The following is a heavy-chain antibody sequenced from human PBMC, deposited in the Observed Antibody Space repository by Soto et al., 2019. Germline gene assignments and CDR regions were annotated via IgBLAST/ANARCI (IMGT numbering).Heavy chain of an antibody. J-gene: IGHJ4*02. CDR3: ARDTPPTDY. Sequence: QVQLVQSGAEVKKPGASVKVSCKTSGYTFTSYHISWVRQAPGQGLEWMGWLSAYNTNTNSAQKFQGRVTMTTDTLTSTAYMELRSLRSDATAVYYCARDTPPTDYWGQGTLVTVSS. CDR1: GYTFTSYH. CDR2: LSAYNTNT. V-gene: IGHV1-18*01.